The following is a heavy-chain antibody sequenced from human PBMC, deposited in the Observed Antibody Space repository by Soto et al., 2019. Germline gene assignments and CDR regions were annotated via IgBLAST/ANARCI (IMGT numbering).Heavy chain of an antibody. J-gene: IGHJ1*01. D-gene: IGHD2-15*01. Sequence: QVHLVQSGAEVKKPGASVRVSCKASGYIFTAYSMHWVRQAPGQGFEWMGIINPGSGYTIYAQKFQGRVSLTRDTSTTTVYMDLNSLTSEDTAVYFCAREKNSGDSFNFYELGGFFQHWGQGTLVTVSS. CDR1: GYIFTAYS. CDR3: AREKNSGDSFNFYELGGFFQH. CDR2: INPGSGYT. V-gene: IGHV1-46*01.